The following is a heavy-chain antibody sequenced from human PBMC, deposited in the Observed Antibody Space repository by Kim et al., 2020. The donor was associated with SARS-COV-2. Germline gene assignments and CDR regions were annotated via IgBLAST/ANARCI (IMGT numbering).Heavy chain of an antibody. V-gene: IGHV3-48*02. CDR3: ARDYITMVRGIITTYYYYCLDV. CDR1: GFTFSSYS. CDR2: ISSSRSTI. Sequence: GGSLRLSCAASGFTFSSYSMNWVRQAPGKGLEWVSYISSSRSTIYYADSVKGRFTISRDNAKNSLYLQMNSLRDEDTAVYYCARDYITMVRGIITTYYYYCLDVWGQGTTVTVSS. D-gene: IGHD3-10*01. J-gene: IGHJ6*02.